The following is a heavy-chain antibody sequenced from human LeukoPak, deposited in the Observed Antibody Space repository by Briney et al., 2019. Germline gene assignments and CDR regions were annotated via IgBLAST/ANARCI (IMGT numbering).Heavy chain of an antibody. Sequence: TGGSLRLSCAASGFTFSSYAMSWVRQAPGKGLEWISAISGSGGSTYYADSVKGRFTISRDNSKNTLYLQMNSLRAEDTAVYYCAKAVRERWVRRFAEYFQHWGQGTLVTVSS. D-gene: IGHD5-24*01. V-gene: IGHV3-23*01. J-gene: IGHJ1*01. CDR3: AKAVRERWVRRFAEYFQH. CDR1: GFTFSSYA. CDR2: ISGSGGST.